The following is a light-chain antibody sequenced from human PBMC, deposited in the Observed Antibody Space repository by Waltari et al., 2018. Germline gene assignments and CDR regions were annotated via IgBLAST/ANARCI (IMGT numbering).Light chain of an antibody. Sequence: DIVMTQSPDSLAVSLGERAIISCKSSQSVLYSPNNKNYLAWFQQKPGQPPKLLFYWASTRESGVPDRFSGSGSGTDFTLTISSLQAEDVAVYYCHQYSSTPWTFGQGTKVEIK. CDR1: QSVLYSPNNKNY. V-gene: IGKV4-1*01. CDR3: HQYSSTPWT. CDR2: WAS. J-gene: IGKJ1*01.